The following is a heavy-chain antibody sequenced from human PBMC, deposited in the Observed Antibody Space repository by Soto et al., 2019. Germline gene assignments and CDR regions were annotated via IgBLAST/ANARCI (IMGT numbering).Heavy chain of an antibody. Sequence: ASVKVSCKASGYTFTSYAMHWVRQAPGQRLEWMGWINAGNGNTKYSQKFQGRVTITRDTSASTAYMELSSLRSEDTAVYYCARDLQWLDHTSSGMDVWGQGTTVNVSS. J-gene: IGHJ6*02. CDR1: GYTFTSYA. V-gene: IGHV1-3*01. D-gene: IGHD6-19*01. CDR2: INAGNGNT. CDR3: ARDLQWLDHTSSGMDV.